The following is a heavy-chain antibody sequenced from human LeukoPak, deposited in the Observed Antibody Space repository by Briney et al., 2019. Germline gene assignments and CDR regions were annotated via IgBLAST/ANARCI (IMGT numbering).Heavy chain of an antibody. V-gene: IGHV3-48*03. CDR2: ISSDGYTM. J-gene: IGHJ4*02. CDR1: GFTLSSYE. Sequence: PGGCLRRSYAASGFTLSSYEMIWVRQAPGKGLEWVSYISSDGYTMYYTDSVRGRFTIYRDNAKNSLHLQMNSLRDEDMAVYYCARGRHSSGWGEGTLVTVSS. D-gene: IGHD6-19*01. CDR3: ARGRHSSG.